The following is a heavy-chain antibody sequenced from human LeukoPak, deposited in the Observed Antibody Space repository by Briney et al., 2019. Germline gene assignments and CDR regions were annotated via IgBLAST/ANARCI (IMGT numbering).Heavy chain of an antibody. V-gene: IGHV4-30-2*01. Sequence: SQTLSLTCAVSGGSISSGGYSWSWIRQPPGKGLEWIGYIYHSGSTHYNPSLKSRVTISVDTSKNQFSLKLSSVTAADTAAYYCARATLYYDFWSGPMGFDYWGQGTLVTVSS. CDR3: ARATLYYDFWSGPMGFDY. CDR2: IYHSGST. D-gene: IGHD3-3*01. CDR1: GGSISSGGYS. J-gene: IGHJ4*02.